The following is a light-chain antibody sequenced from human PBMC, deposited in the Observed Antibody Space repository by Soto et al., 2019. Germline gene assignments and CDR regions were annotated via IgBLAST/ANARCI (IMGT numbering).Light chain of an antibody. CDR3: SSYAGSSNV. CDR1: SNDIGGYNL. CDR2: EVN. J-gene: IGLJ1*01. V-gene: IGLV2-14*02. Sequence: QSVLTQPASVSGSPGQSITISCTGTSNDIGGYNLVSWYQQHPGKAPKLIIYEVNKRPSGVPDRFSGSKSGNTASLTVSGLQAEDEADYYCSSYAGSSNVFGTGTKVTVL.